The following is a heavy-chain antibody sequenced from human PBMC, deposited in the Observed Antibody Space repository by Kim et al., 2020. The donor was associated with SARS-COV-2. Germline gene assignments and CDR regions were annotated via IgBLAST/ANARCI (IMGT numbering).Heavy chain of an antibody. CDR3: ARHGPVLWFGESRPNWFDP. J-gene: IGHJ5*02. D-gene: IGHD3-10*01. Sequence: SRVTISVDTSKNQFSLKLSSVTAADTAVYYCARHGPVLWFGESRPNWFDPWGQGTLVTVSS. V-gene: IGHV4-39*01.